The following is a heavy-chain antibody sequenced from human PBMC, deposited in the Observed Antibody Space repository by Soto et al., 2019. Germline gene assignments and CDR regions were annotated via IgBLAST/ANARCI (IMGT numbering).Heavy chain of an antibody. V-gene: IGHV1-69*01. CDR1: GGTFSSYA. Sequence: QVQLVQSGAEVKKPGSSVKVSCKASGGTFSSYAISWVRQAPGQGLEWMGGIIPIFGTANYAQKFQGRVTITADESTSTSYMELSSLRSEDTAVYYCARAGVAYYYDSSGYSDYWGQGNLGTVSS. J-gene: IGHJ4*02. CDR3: ARAGVAYYYDSSGYSDY. CDR2: IIPIFGTA. D-gene: IGHD3-22*01.